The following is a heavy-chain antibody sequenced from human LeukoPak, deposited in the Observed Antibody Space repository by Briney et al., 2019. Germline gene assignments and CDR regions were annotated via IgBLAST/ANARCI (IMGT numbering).Heavy chain of an antibody. CDR2: ISSSSSTI. V-gene: IGHV3-48*01. Sequence: GGSKRLSCAASGFTFSSYRMNWIRQAPGKGLEWVSYISSSSSTIYYADSVKGRITISRDNAKNSLYLQMNSLRAEDTAVYYCARDGSRGNLVTAPDYWGQGTLVTVSS. CDR1: GFTFSSYR. J-gene: IGHJ4*02. D-gene: IGHD2-21*02. CDR3: ARDGSRGNLVTAPDY.